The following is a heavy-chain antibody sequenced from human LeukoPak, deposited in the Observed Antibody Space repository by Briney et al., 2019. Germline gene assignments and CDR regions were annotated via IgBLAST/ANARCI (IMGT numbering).Heavy chain of an antibody. Sequence: GGSLRLPCAAFGFTSGSNYLSWVGQAPGRGLEGAPVIYSGGSTYYEDSVKGRFTISRDNSKNTLYLQMNSLRAEDTAVYYCARSSRSVVADPLDAFDIWGQGTMVTVSS. CDR3: ARSSRSVVADPLDAFDI. V-gene: IGHV3-53*01. J-gene: IGHJ3*02. CDR1: GFTSGSNY. CDR2: IYSGGST. D-gene: IGHD2-15*01.